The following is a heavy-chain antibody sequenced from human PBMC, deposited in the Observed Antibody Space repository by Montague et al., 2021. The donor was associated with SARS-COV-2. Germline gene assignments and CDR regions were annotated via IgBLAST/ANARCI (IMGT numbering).Heavy chain of an antibody. D-gene: IGHD6-19*01. CDR3: AREGSGYSSGWYGYYYYGMDV. Sequence: SLRLSCAASGFTLSSYGMHWVRQAPGKGLEWVAVIWYDGSNKYYADSVKGRFTISRDNSKNTLYLQMNSLRAEDTAVYYCAREGSGYSSGWYGYYYYGMDVWGQGTTVTVSS. V-gene: IGHV3-33*01. CDR1: GFTLSSYG. J-gene: IGHJ6*02. CDR2: IWYDGSNK.